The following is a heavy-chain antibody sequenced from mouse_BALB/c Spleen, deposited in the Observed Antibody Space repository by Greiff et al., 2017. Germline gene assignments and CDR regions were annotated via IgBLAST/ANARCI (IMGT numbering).Heavy chain of an antibody. CDR2: IYPGSGST. CDR3: TREGESTKGNYAMDY. D-gene: IGHD2-1*01. J-gene: IGHJ4*01. Sequence: LQQPGSELVRPGASVKLSCKASCYTFTSYWMHWVKQRPGQGLEWIGNIYPGSGSTNYDEKFKSKATLTVDTSSSTAYMQLSSLTSEDSAVYYCTREGESTKGNYAMDYWGQGTSVTVSS. V-gene: IGHV1S22*01. CDR1: CYTFTSYW.